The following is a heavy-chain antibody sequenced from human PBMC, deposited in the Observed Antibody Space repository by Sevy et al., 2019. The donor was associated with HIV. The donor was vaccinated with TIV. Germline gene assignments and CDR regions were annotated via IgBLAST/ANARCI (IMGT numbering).Heavy chain of an antibody. V-gene: IGHV3-30*18. CDR3: AKTRYHYHISGFFGGTFVPDY. Sequence: GGSLRLSCAASGFTFSNYGIHWVRQAPGKGLEWLAFISFDGSDKYYADSVKGRFTISREVSKNTLYLHLNSLRVEDTAVYYCAKTRYHYHISGFFGGTFVPDYWGHGTLVTVSS. D-gene: IGHD3-22*01. CDR1: GFTFSNYG. J-gene: IGHJ4*01. CDR2: ISFDGSDK.